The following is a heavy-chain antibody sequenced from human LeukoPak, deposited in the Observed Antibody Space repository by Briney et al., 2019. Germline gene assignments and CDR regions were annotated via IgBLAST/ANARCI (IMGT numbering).Heavy chain of an antibody. V-gene: IGHV4-39*07. CDR2: IYYSGST. J-gene: IGHJ4*02. Sequence: SETLSLTCTVSGGSISSSSYYWGWIRQPPGKGLEWIGSIYYSGSTYYNPSLKSRVTISVDTSKNQFSLRLNSVTAADTAVYYCASQRSAIVGFDLWSPGTLVTVSS. D-gene: IGHD2-21*01. CDR3: ASQRSAIVGFDL. CDR1: GGSISSSSYY.